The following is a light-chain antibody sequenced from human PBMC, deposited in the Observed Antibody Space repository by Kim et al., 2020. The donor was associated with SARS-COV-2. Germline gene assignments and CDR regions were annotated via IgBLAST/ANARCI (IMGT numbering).Light chain of an antibody. CDR3: QKYNSAPPT. J-gene: IGKJ1*01. V-gene: IGKV1-27*01. CDR2: GAS. Sequence: ASVGDRVTITCRASQDISNYLAWYQQKPGKVPKLLLYGASTLQSGVPSRFSGSGSGTDFTLTISSLQPEDVATYYCQKYNSAPPTFGQGTKVDIK. CDR1: QDISNY.